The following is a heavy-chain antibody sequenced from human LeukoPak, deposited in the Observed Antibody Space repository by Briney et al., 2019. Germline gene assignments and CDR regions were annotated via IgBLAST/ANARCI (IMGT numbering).Heavy chain of an antibody. Sequence: GESLKISRKGSGYSFLKYWIGWVRQMPGKGLEWMGIIYPGDSDTRYSPYFQVPVTISADKSIISAYLHWRSLKATDTAMYYCAKSFSGYDCFDPWGQGTLVTVSS. J-gene: IGHJ5*02. CDR1: GYSFLKYW. D-gene: IGHD5-12*01. V-gene: IGHV5-51*01. CDR3: AKSFSGYDCFDP. CDR2: IYPGDSDT.